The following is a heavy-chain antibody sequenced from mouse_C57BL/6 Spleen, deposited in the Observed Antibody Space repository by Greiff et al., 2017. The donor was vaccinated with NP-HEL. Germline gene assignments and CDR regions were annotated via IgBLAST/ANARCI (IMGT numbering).Heavy chain of an antibody. J-gene: IGHJ1*03. CDR1: GFNIKDDY. CDR2: IDPENGDT. Sequence: EVQLQQSGAELVRPGASVKLSCTASGFNIKDDYMHWVKQRPEQGLEWIGWIDPENGDTEYASKFQGKATITADTSSNTAYLQLSSLTSEDTAVYSCTTVTTVVATRYFDVWGTGTTVTVSS. CDR3: TTVTTVVATRYFDV. D-gene: IGHD1-1*01. V-gene: IGHV14-4*01.